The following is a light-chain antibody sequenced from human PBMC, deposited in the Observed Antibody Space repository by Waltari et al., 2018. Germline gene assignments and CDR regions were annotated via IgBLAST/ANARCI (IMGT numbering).Light chain of an antibody. Sequence: SYELTQPPSVSVSPGQTAMITCSGAALPLQYAHWYQQKPGQAPVLVIYKDTERPSGIPERFSGSSSGTTVTLTISGVRAEDEADYYCQSADSSGTYVEFGGGTKLTV. J-gene: IGLJ2*01. CDR3: QSADSSGTYVE. V-gene: IGLV3-25*03. CDR1: ALPLQY. CDR2: KDT.